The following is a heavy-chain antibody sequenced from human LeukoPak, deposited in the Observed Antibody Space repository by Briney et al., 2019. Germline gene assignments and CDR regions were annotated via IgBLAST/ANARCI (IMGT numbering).Heavy chain of an antibody. Sequence: ASVKVSCKASGYTFTSYGISWVRQAPGQGLEWMGWISAYNGNTNYAQKLQGRVTMTTDTSTSTAYMELRSLRSDDTAVYYCARAPVVVTAIRRYGMDVWGQGTTVTVSS. CDR3: ARAPVVVTAIRRYGMDV. J-gene: IGHJ6*02. V-gene: IGHV1-18*01. CDR2: ISAYNGNT. CDR1: GYTFTSYG. D-gene: IGHD2-21*02.